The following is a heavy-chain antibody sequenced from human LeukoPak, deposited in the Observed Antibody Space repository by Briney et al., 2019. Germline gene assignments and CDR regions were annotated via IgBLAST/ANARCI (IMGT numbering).Heavy chain of an antibody. CDR2: IYYSGST. V-gene: IGHV4-59*01. CDR1: GSSISSYY. CDR3: AREGGTYYDFWSGYYTPGDAFDI. J-gene: IGHJ3*02. Sequence: KPSETLSLTCTVSGSSISSYYWSWIRQPPGKGLEWIGYIYYSGSTNYNPSLKSRVTISVDTSKNQFSLKLSSVTAADTAVYYCAREGGTYYDFWSGYYTPGDAFDIWGQGTMVTVSS. D-gene: IGHD3-3*01.